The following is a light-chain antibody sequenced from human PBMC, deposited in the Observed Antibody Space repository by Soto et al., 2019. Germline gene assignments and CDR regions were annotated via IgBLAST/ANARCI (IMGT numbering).Light chain of an antibody. Sequence: EIGLTQSPGPQSFSPGLRATLSSRASQSVSSGYLAWYQLRPGQAPRLLIYGASSRATGIPDRFSGSGSGTDFTLTISRLEPEDFAVYYCQQYGSSPETFGQGTKLEIK. CDR3: QQYGSSPET. J-gene: IGKJ2*01. CDR2: GAS. CDR1: QSVSSGY. V-gene: IGKV3-20*01.